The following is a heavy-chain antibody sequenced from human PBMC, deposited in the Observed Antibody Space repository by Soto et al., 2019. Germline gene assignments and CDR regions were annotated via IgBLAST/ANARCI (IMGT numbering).Heavy chain of an antibody. CDR1: EFTFANAW. Sequence: GGSLRLSCAACEFTFANAWISWVRQAPGKGLEWVGRIKIKADGGTTDYAAPVKGRFTISRDESQNTLYLQMNSLKTEDTAVYSCASLYYGHWGQGTLVTVSS. J-gene: IGHJ4*02. CDR3: ASLYYGH. D-gene: IGHD4-17*01. V-gene: IGHV3-15*01. CDR2: IKIKADGGTT.